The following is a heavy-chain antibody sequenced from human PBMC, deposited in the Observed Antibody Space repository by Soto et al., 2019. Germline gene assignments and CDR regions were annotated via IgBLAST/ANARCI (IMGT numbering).Heavy chain of an antibody. CDR1: GDSVSTNSAA. J-gene: IGHJ5*02. D-gene: IGHD2-15*01. CDR3: AIDVCSGWRNRFVP. V-gene: IGHV6-1*01. CDR2: TYYRSKWYN. Sequence: PSQTLSLTCVISGDSVSTNSAAWNWIRQSPSRGLEWLGRTYYRSKWYNDYAVSVKSRITVNPDTSKNQFSLQLNAVTPEDTAVYYFAIDVCSGWRNRFVPSGQAPLVTVSS.